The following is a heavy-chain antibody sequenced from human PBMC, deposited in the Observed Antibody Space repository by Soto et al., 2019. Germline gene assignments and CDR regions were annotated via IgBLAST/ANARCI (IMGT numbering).Heavy chain of an antibody. D-gene: IGHD4-17*01. CDR1: GHTFTNYY. Sequence: QVQLVQSGAEVKKPGASVKVSCRASGHTFTNYYMHWVRQAPGQGLEWMGIINPSGGNAKYAQKFQGRITMTRDTSTSTVYMELSSLRSEDAAIYYCASANYGYPFDFWGQGTLVTVSS. V-gene: IGHV1-46*01. CDR3: ASANYGYPFDF. J-gene: IGHJ4*02. CDR2: INPSGGNA.